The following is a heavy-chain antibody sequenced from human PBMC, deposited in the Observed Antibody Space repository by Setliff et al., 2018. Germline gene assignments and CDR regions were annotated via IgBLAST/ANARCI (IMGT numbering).Heavy chain of an antibody. CDR2: IIPIFGTT. D-gene: IGHD4-17*01. CDR1: GGTFNTYA. CDR3: ARDFLGIHIDHGNALDDY. V-gene: IGHV1-69*13. J-gene: IGHJ4*02. Sequence: AVKVSCKASGGTFNTYAISWVRQAPGQGLEWMGGIIPIFGTTNYAQKFQGRVTITADESTSTAYMELSSLRSEDTAVYYCARDFLGIHIDHGNALDDYWGQGTLVTVSS.